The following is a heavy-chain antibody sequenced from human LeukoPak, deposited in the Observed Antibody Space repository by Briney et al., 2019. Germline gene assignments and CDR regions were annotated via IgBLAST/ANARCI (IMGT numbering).Heavy chain of an antibody. Sequence: GGSLRLSCAASGFTFSSYGMHWVRQAPGKGLEWVAFIRYDGSNKYYADSVKGRFTISRDNAKNSLYLQMNSLRAEDTAVYYCARGSSSSWNVDYWGQGTLVTVSS. V-gene: IGHV3-30*02. J-gene: IGHJ4*02. CDR2: IRYDGSNK. D-gene: IGHD6-13*01. CDR1: GFTFSSYG. CDR3: ARGSSSSWNVDY.